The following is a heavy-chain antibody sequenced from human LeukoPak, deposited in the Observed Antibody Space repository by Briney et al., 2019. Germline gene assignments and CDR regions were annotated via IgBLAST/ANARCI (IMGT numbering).Heavy chain of an antibody. V-gene: IGHV3-23*01. D-gene: IGHD3-10*01. CDR1: GFTFSSYT. CDR3: AKDGDYYGSGSYLPNFDY. CDR2: ITTSDGST. Sequence: GGSLRLSCAASGFTFSSYTMSWVRQAPGKGLEWVSTITTSDGSTYYADSVKGRFTISRDNSKNTLYLQMNSLRAEDTAVYYCAKDGDYYGSGSYLPNFDYWGQGTLVTVSS. J-gene: IGHJ4*02.